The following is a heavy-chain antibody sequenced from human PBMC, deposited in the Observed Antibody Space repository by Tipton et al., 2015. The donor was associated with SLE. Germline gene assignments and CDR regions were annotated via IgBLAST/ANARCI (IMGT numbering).Heavy chain of an antibody. CDR1: GFTFSSYS. Sequence: SLRLSCAASGFTFSSYSMNWVRQAPGKGLEWVSSISSSSSYIYYADSVKGRFTISRDNAKNSLYLQMNSLGAEDTAVYYCAREGRGSYYSGYYFDYWGQGTLVTVSS. J-gene: IGHJ4*02. CDR2: ISSSSSYI. CDR3: AREGRGSYYSGYYFDY. V-gene: IGHV3-21*03. D-gene: IGHD1-26*01.